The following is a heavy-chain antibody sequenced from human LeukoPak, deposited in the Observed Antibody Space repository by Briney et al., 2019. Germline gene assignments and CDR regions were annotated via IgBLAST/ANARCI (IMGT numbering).Heavy chain of an antibody. Sequence: PGGSLRLSCAASGFTFSSYWMSWARQAPGKGLEWVANIKQDGSEKYYVDSVKGRFTISRDNAKNSLYLQMNSLRAEDTAVYYCAVSGYSSSWLLYYYYYYMDVWGKGTTVTVSS. D-gene: IGHD6-13*01. CDR1: GFTFSSYW. J-gene: IGHJ6*03. CDR3: AVSGYSSSWLLYYYYYYMDV. CDR2: IKQDGSEK. V-gene: IGHV3-7*01.